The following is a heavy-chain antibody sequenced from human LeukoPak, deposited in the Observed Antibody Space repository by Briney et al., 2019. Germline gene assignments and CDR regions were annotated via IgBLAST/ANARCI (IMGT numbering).Heavy chain of an antibody. CDR1: GYTFTGYY. J-gene: IGHJ4*02. CDR3: ARDQGLVVVPAAISLDY. V-gene: IGHV1-2*02. CDR2: INPNSGGT. D-gene: IGHD2-2*01. Sequence: GASVKVSCKASGYTFTGYYMHWVRQAPGQGLEWMGWINPNSGGTNYAQKFQGRVTMTRDTSISTAYMELSSLRSEDTAVYYCARDQGLVVVPAAISLDYWGQGTLVTVSS.